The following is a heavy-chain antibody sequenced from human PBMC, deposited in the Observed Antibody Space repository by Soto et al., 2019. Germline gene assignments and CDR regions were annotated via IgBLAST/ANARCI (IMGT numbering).Heavy chain of an antibody. V-gene: IGHV3-33*01. Sequence: PGGSLRLSCAASGFTFSSYGMHWVRQAPGKGLEWVAVIWYDGSNKYYADSVKGRFTISRDNSKNTLYLQMNSLRAEDTAVYYCASSYYDFWSGYYPGYFDYWGQGTLVTVSS. CDR2: IWYDGSNK. D-gene: IGHD3-3*01. CDR1: GFTFSSYG. CDR3: ASSYYDFWSGYYPGYFDY. J-gene: IGHJ4*02.